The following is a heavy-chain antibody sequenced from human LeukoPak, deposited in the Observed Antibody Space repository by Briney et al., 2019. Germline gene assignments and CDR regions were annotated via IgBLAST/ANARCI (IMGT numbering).Heavy chain of an antibody. CDR3: ARAEIRITIFGVVINWFDP. J-gene: IGHJ5*02. CDR2: INHSGST. V-gene: IGHV4-34*01. Sequence: SETLSLTCAVYGGSFSGYYWSWIRQPPGKGLEWRGEINHSGSTSYNPSLKSRVTISVDTSKNQFSLKLSSVTAADTAVYYCARAEIRITIFGVVINWFDPWGQGTLVTVSS. D-gene: IGHD3-3*01. CDR1: GGSFSGYY.